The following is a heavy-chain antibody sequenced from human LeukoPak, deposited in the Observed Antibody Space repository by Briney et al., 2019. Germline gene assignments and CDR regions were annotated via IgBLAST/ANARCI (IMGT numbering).Heavy chain of an antibody. CDR1: GYTFTGYY. J-gene: IGHJ4*02. V-gene: IGHV1-2*06. D-gene: IGHD6-19*01. CDR3: AGGSGNSSGWVDY. CDR2: INPNSGGT. Sequence: ASVKVSCKASGYTFTGYYMHWVRQAPGQGLEWMGRINPNSGGTNYAQKFQGRVTMTRDTSISTAYMELSRLRSDDTAVYYCAGGSGNSSGWVDYWGQGTLVTVSS.